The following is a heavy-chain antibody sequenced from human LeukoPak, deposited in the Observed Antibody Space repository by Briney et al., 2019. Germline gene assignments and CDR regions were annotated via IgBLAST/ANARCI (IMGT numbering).Heavy chain of an antibody. V-gene: IGHV3-30*18. CDR3: AKAAYDCSSTSCYGLGGFDP. D-gene: IGHD2-2*01. CDR1: GFTFSSYG. J-gene: IGHJ5*02. Sequence: GGSLRLSCAASGFTFSSYGMHWVRQAPGKGLEWVAVISYDGSNKYYADSVKGRFTISRDNSKNTLYLQMNSLRAEDTAVYYCAKAAYDCSSTSCYGLGGFDPWGQGTLVTVSS. CDR2: ISYDGSNK.